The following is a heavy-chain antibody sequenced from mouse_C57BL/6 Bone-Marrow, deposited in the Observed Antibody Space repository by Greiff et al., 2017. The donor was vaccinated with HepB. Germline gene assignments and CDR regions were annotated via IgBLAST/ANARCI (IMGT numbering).Heavy chain of an antibody. CDR3: ARRDRYYSNYEFDY. CDR1: GYTFTSYW. CDR2: IDPSDSYT. J-gene: IGHJ2*01. Sequence: VQLQQPGAELVKPGASVKLSCKASGYTFTSYWMQWVKQRPGQGLEWIGEIDPSDSYTNYNQKFKGKATLTVDTSSSTAYMQLSSLTSEDSAVYYCARRDRYYSNYEFDYWGQGTTLTVSS. V-gene: IGHV1-50*01. D-gene: IGHD2-5*01.